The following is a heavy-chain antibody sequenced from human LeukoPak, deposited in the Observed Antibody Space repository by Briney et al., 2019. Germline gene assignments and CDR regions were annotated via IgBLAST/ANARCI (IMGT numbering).Heavy chain of an antibody. V-gene: IGHV4-4*07. D-gene: IGHD3-10*01. CDR2: IYTSGST. CDR3: ARDLIRSEARLNFDL. Sequence: SETLSLTCTVSGGSISSYYWSWIRQPAGKGLEWIGRIYTSGSTNYNPSLKSRVTMSVDTSKNQFSLKLSSVTAADTAVYYCARDLIRSEARLNFDLWGRGTLVTVSS. CDR1: GGSISSYY. J-gene: IGHJ2*01.